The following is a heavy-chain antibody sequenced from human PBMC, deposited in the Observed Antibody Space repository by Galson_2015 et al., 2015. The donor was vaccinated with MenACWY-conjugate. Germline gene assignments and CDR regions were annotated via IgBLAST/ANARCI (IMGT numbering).Heavy chain of an antibody. CDR1: GFIFSDHY. V-gene: IGHV3-11*06. J-gene: IGHJ4*02. CDR3: ARVARGDRGELFFDS. Sequence: SLRLSCAASGFIFSDHYMTWIRQAPGKGLEWISWINDRSTYTNYAASVKGRVTISRDNAKNSLSLQMNILRGEDTAIYYCARVARGDRGELFFDSWGQGILVTVSS. D-gene: IGHD1-7*01. CDR2: INDRSTYT.